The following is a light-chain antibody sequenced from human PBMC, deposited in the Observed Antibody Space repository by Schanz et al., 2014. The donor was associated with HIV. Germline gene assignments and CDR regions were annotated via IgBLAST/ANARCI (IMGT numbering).Light chain of an antibody. Sequence: QSALTQPRSVSGSPGQSVTISCTGTSSDVGGYNYVSWYQQHAGKAPKLMIFDVSKRPSGVPDRFSGSRSGTSASLAIDGLRSEDGADYYCLSYDKSPSGPYVFGTGTKLTVL. V-gene: IGLV2-11*01. J-gene: IGLJ1*01. CDR2: DVS. CDR3: LSYDKSPSGPYV. CDR1: SSDVGGYNY.